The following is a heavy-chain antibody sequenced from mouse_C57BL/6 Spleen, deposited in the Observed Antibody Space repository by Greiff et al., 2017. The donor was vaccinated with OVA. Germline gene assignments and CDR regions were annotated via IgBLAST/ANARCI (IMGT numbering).Heavy chain of an antibody. CDR2: INPSSGYT. V-gene: IGHV1-7*01. D-gene: IGHD1-1*01. Sequence: QVQLKESGAELAKPGASVKLSCKASGYTFTSYWMHWVKQRPGQGLEWIGYINPSSGYTKYNQKFKDKATLTADKSSSTAYMQLSSLTYEDSAVYYCALITTVADWYFDVWGTGTTVTVSS. CDR3: ALITTVADWYFDV. J-gene: IGHJ1*03. CDR1: GYTFTSYW.